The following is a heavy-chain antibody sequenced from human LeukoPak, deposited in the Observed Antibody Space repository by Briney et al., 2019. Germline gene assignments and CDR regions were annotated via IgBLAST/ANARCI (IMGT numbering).Heavy chain of an antibody. J-gene: IGHJ5*02. Sequence: GGSLRLSCAASGFSFSSSSMNWVRQAPGKGLEWVSSISSSSDYIFYADSVKGRFTISRDDAKNSLYLQMNSLRAEDTAVYYCARDHSTSWTNWFDPWGQGTLVTVSS. V-gene: IGHV3-21*06. D-gene: IGHD2-2*01. CDR2: ISSSSDYI. CDR3: ARDHSTSWTNWFDP. CDR1: GFSFSSSS.